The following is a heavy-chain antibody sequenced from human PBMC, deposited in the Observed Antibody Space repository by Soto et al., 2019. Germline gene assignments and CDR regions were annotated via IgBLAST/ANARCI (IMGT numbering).Heavy chain of an antibody. CDR2: IYYSGST. Sequence: TSETLSLTCTVSGGSISSGDYYWSWIRQPPGKGLEWIGYIYYSGSTYYNPSLKSRVTISVDTSKNQFSLKLSSVTAADTAVYYCARGTHPLWFGGERYYYYGMDVWGQGTTVTVSS. J-gene: IGHJ6*02. CDR1: GGSISSGDYY. CDR3: ARGTHPLWFGGERYYYYGMDV. V-gene: IGHV4-30-4*01. D-gene: IGHD3-10*01.